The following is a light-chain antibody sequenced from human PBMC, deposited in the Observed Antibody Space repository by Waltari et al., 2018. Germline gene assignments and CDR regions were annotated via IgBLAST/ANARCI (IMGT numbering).Light chain of an antibody. CDR3: QHFVRLPAT. Sequence: EIVLTQSPGTLSVSPGERDTLSCRASQSVGTYLAWYQQKPGQAPRLLIHGASSRATGIPDRFSVSGSGTDFSLTISRLEPEDFAVYYCQHFVRLPATFGQGTKVEIK. J-gene: IGKJ1*01. CDR2: GAS. V-gene: IGKV3-20*01. CDR1: QSVGTY.